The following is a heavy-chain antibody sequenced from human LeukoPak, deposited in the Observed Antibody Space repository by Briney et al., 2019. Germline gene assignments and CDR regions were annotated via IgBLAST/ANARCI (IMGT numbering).Heavy chain of an antibody. V-gene: IGHV4-38-2*02. J-gene: IGHJ6*03. CDR1: GYSISSGYY. CDR3: ARDRRDYYYYMDV. CDR2: GST. Sequence: PSETLSLTCTVSGYSISSGYYWGWIRQPPGKGLEWIGSGSTYYNPSLKSRVTISVDTSKNQFSLKLSSVTAADTAVYYCARDRRDYYYYMDVWGKGTTVTISS.